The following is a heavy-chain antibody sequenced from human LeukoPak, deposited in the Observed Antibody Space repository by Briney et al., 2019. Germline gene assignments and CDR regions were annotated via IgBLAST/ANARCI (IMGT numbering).Heavy chain of an antibody. D-gene: IGHD3-22*01. CDR3: AKNPSYDSSGYYPDH. Sequence: GGSLGLSCAASGFTFSSYGMHWVRQAPGKGLEWVAFIRYDGSNKYYADSVKDRFTISRDNSKNTLYLQMNSLRAEDTAVYYCAKNPSYDSSGYYPDHWGQGTLVTVSS. CDR1: GFTFSSYG. J-gene: IGHJ4*02. CDR2: IRYDGSNK. V-gene: IGHV3-30*02.